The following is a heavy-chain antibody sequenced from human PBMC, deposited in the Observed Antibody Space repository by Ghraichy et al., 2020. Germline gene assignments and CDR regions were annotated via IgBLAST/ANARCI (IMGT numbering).Heavy chain of an antibody. J-gene: IGHJ3*02. CDR3: AKTFCSSTSCYAGIDAFDI. CDR1: GFTFSSYA. CDR2: ISGSGGST. Sequence: GGSLRLSCAASGFTFSSYAMSWVRQAPGKGLEWVSAISGSGGSTYYADSVKGRFTISRDNSKNTLYLQMNSLRAEDTAVYYCAKTFCSSTSCYAGIDAFDIWGQGTMVTVSS. D-gene: IGHD2-2*01. V-gene: IGHV3-23*01.